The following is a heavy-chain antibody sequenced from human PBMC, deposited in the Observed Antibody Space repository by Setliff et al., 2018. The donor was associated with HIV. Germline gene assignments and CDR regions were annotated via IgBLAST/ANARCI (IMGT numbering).Heavy chain of an antibody. CDR3: ARGRRAVVPAAKSGNYYSYYMDV. CDR1: GGSLSGNS. J-gene: IGHJ6*03. V-gene: IGHV4-34*01. Sequence: KASETLSLTCAVYGGSLSGNSWTWIRQSPRKGLEWIGEINYSGSTNYNPSLKSPVTISIDTSKNQFSLKVRSVTAADTAVYYCARGRRAVVPAAKSGNYYSYYMDVWGTGTTVTV. CDR2: INYSGST. D-gene: IGHD2-2*01.